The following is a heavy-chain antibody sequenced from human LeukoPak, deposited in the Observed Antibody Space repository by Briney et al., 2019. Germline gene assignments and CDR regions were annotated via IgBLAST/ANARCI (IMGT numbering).Heavy chain of an antibody. CDR3: ARDLRYVTGWYYYGMDV. J-gene: IGHJ6*02. D-gene: IGHD1-20*01. Sequence: ASVNVSCKASGYTFTSYGISWVRQAPGQGLEWMGWISAYNGNTNYAQKLQGRVTMTTDTSTSTAYMELRSLRSDDTAVYYCARDLRYVTGWYYYGMDVWGQGTTVTVSS. V-gene: IGHV1-18*01. CDR2: ISAYNGNT. CDR1: GYTFTSYG.